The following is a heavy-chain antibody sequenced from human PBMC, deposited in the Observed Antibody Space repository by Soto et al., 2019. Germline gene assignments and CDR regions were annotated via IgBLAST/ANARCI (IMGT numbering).Heavy chain of an antibody. CDR1: GFTFSRYV. D-gene: IGHD4-17*01. V-gene: IGHV3-23*01. CDR3: AKDYGGNPNRDAFDI. Sequence: EVQLLESGGGLVQPGGSLRLSCAASGFTFSRYVMNWVRQAPGKGLEWVSGVSATGAATYYADSVKGRFTISRDNSKNTLYLQINSLRVEDTALYYCAKDYGGNPNRDAFDIWGQGTMVTVSS. CDR2: VSATGAAT. J-gene: IGHJ3*02.